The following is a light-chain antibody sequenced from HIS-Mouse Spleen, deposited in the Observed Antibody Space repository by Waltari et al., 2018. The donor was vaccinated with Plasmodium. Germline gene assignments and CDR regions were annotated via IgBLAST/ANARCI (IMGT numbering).Light chain of an antibody. CDR2: GAS. CDR1: QSVRSN. V-gene: IGKV3-15*01. Sequence: EIVMTQSPATLSVSPGERPTLSCRARQSVRSNLAWYQQKPGQAPRLLIYGASTRATGIPARFSGSGSGTEFTLTISSLQSEDFAVYYCQQYNNWSFTFGPGTKVDIK. J-gene: IGKJ3*01. CDR3: QQYNNWSFT.